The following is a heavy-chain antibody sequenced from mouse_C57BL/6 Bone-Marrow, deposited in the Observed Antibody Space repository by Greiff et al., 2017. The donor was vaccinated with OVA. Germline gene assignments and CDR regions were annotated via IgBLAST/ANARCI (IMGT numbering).Heavy chain of an antibody. Sequence: VQLQESGAELAKPGASVKLSCKASGYTFPSYWMHWVKQRPGQGLEWIGYINPSSGYTKYNQKFKDKATLTADKSSSTAYMQLSSLTYEDSAVYYCARSDGSSSYYFDDWGQGTTLTVSS. CDR2: INPSSGYT. J-gene: IGHJ2*01. CDR1: GYTFPSYW. CDR3: ARSDGSSSYYFDD. V-gene: IGHV1-7*01. D-gene: IGHD1-1*01.